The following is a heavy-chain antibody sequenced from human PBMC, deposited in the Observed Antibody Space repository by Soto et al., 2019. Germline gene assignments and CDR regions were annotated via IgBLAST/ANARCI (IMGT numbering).Heavy chain of an antibody. V-gene: IGHV1-2*02. CDR3: ARDQERYFDWSPQQLVIPIFDY. D-gene: IGHD3-9*01. CDR1: GYTFTGYY. Sequence: ASVKVSGKASGYTFTGYYIHWVRQAPGQGLEWMGWNNPNSGGTNFAQKFQDRITMTRDKSISTAYMELSSLRSDDTAVYFCARDQERYFDWSPQQLVIPIFDYWGQGTLVTVSS. J-gene: IGHJ4*02. CDR2: NNPNSGGT.